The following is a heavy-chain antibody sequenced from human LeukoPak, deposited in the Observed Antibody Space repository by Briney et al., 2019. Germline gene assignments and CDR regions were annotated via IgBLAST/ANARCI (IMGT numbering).Heavy chain of an antibody. Sequence: GGSLRLSCAASGFTFNNYAMSWFRQTPGKGLEGVSAISGSGDRTYYAESVKGRFSISRDNSKNTLYLQMHSLGAEDTAVYYCGKRELWHGSGEDAWGQGTTVTVSS. CDR3: GKRELWHGSGEDA. V-gene: IGHV3-23*01. CDR1: GFTFNNYA. CDR2: ISGSGDRT. J-gene: IGHJ6*02. D-gene: IGHD3-10*01.